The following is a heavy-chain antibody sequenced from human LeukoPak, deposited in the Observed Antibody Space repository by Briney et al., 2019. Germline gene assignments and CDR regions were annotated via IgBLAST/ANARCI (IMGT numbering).Heavy chain of an antibody. V-gene: IGHV1-2*02. CDR2: INPNSGDT. CDR3: ARGLAMPGRAGFDAFDI. J-gene: IGHJ3*02. Sequence: ASVRVSCKASGYTFSGYYMHWVRQAPGQGLEWMGWINPNSGDTNYAQRFQGRVTMTRDTSISTAYMELSTLTFDDTALYYCARGLAMPGRAGFDAFDIWGQGTMVTISS. D-gene: IGHD6-19*01. CDR1: GYTFSGYY.